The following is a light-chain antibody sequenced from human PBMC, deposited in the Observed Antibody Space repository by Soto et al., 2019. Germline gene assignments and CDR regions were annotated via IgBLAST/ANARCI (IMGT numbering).Light chain of an antibody. V-gene: IGLV2-8*01. CDR2: EVT. CDR1: SSDVGGYNY. Sequence: QSALTQPPSASGSPGQSVTISCTGMSSDVGGYNYVSWYQQHPGNAPKLMIYEVTKRPSGVPDRFSGSKSGNTASLTVSGLQAEDEADYYCSSYAGSNSVLFGGGTKVTVL. CDR3: SSYAGSNSVL. J-gene: IGLJ2*01.